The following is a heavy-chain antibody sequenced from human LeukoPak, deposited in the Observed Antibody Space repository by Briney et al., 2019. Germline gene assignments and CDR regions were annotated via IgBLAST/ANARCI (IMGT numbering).Heavy chain of an antibody. V-gene: IGHV3-30*18. D-gene: IGHD1-26*01. CDR2: IAYDGTNE. CDR3: AKEAQLLWVSWFDP. Sequence: PGGSLRLSCVASGFNFSSYGMHWVRQAPGKGLEWVAVIAYDGTNEYYAESVKGRFTISRDSSKNTLYLQMNSLRGEDTAIYYCAKEAQLLWVSWFDPWGQGTLVTVSS. CDR1: GFNFSSYG. J-gene: IGHJ5*02.